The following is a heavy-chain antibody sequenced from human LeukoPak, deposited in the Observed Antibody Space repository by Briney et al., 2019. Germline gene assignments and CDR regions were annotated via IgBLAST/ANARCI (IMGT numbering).Heavy chain of an antibody. CDR2: IYSSGST. Sequence: PSETLSLTCTVSGGSISTYYWSWIRQPPGKGLEWIGYIYSSGSTNYNPSLKSRVTISVDTSENQFSLKLSSVTAADTAVYYCARQREYYESSGYYSFDYWGQGTLVTVSS. V-gene: IGHV4-59*08. CDR1: GGSISTYY. CDR3: ARQREYYESSGYYSFDY. D-gene: IGHD3-22*01. J-gene: IGHJ4*02.